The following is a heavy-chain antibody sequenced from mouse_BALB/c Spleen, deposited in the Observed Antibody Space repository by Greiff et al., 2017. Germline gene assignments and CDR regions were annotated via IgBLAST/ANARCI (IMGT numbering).Heavy chain of an antibody. CDR3: ASRGTAYIDY. J-gene: IGHJ2*01. CDR2: ISYSGST. V-gene: IGHV3-2*02. CDR1: GYSITSDYA. D-gene: IGHD3-3*01. Sequence: VQLQESGPGLVKPSQSLSLTCTVTGYSITSDYAWNWIRQFPGNKLEWMGYISYSGSTSYNPSLKSRISITRDTSKNQFFLQLNSVTTEDTATYYCASRGTAYIDYWGQGTTLTVSS.